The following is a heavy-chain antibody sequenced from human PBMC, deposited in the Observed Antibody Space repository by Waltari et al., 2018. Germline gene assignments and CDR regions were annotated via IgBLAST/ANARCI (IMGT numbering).Heavy chain of an antibody. CDR3: TRPRGPGPRGPGGLYWYFDL. Sequence: QVQLVQSGAEVKRPGASVKVSCKASGYMFSNYGIVWVRQAPGQGLESMGWITTYTGNTNLAQKFQGRVTMTADTSTNTAYMELTSLRSDDTAVYYCTRPRGPGPRGPGGLYWYFDLWGRGTLVTVSS. CDR2: ITTYTGNT. D-gene: IGHD3-10*01. V-gene: IGHV1-18*04. J-gene: IGHJ2*01. CDR1: GYMFSNYG.